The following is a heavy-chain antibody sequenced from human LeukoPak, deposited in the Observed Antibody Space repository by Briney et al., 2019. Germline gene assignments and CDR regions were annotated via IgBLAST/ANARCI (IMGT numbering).Heavy chain of an antibody. CDR2: IWYDGSNK. Sequence: GRSLRLSCAASGFTFSSYGMHWVRQAPGKGLEWVAVIWYDGSNKYYADSVKGRFTISRDNSKNTLYLQINSLRAEDTAVYYCARDSSRYCSSTSCYGAFDIWGQGTMVTVSS. CDR3: ARDSSRYCSSTSCYGAFDI. V-gene: IGHV3-33*01. CDR1: GFTFSSYG. D-gene: IGHD2-2*01. J-gene: IGHJ3*02.